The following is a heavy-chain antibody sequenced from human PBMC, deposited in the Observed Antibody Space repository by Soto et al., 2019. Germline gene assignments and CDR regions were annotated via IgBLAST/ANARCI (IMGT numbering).Heavy chain of an antibody. CDR3: ARHSRDMVRGVIMTPFSDY. V-gene: IGHV4-39*01. CDR1: GGSIRSSSYY. D-gene: IGHD3-10*01. CDR2: IYYSGST. J-gene: IGHJ4*02. Sequence: SETLSLTCNVSGGSIRSSSYYRGWIRQPAGRGLEWIGSIYYSGSTYYNPSLKSRVTISVDTSKNQFSLKLSSVTAADTAVYYCARHSRDMVRGVIMTPFSDYWGQGTLVTVSS.